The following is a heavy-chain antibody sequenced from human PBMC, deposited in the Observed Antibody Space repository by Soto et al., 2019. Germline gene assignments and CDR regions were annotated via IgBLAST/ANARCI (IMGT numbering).Heavy chain of an antibody. V-gene: IGHV3-23*04. J-gene: IGHJ4*02. D-gene: IGHD6-13*01. Sequence: VQLVESGGGVVQSGRSLRLSCAASGFTFSSYAMSWVRQAPGKGLEWVSAISGSGGSTYYADSVKGRFTISRYNSKNTLYLQMNSLRAEDTAVYYCAKHSRSSWSPAFDYWGQGTLVTVSS. CDR1: GFTFSSYA. CDR2: ISGSGGST. CDR3: AKHSRSSWSPAFDY.